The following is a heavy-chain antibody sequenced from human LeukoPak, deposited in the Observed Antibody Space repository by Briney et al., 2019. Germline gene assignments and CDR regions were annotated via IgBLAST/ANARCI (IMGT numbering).Heavy chain of an antibody. CDR1: GFTSSDYT. D-gene: IGHD2-2*01. Sequence: GGSLRLSCAASGFTSSDYTMNWVRQAPGKGLEWVSGISVSDDSTYYADFVKGRFTMSRDNSNNMLYLQMNSLRAEDTAVYYCAKDRYCSSINCPYDYWGQGTLVTVSS. V-gene: IGHV3-23*01. CDR3: AKDRYCSSINCPYDY. J-gene: IGHJ4*02. CDR2: ISVSDDST.